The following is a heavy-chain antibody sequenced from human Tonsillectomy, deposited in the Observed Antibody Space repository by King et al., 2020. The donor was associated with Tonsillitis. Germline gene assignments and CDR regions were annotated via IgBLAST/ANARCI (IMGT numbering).Heavy chain of an antibody. CDR3: AREGYDILTGYYRNFFDY. CDR2: IIPVFGTA. D-gene: IGHD3-9*01. J-gene: IGHJ4*02. CDR1: GGTFSSYG. Sequence: VKLVKSGAELKKPGSSVKLSCKASGGTFSSYGIHWVRQDPGQGLEWLGGIIPVFGTANYAQQFQGRVTITADESTSTVYMELRSLRSEDTAVYYCAREGYDILTGYYRNFFDYWGQGTLVTVSS. V-gene: IGHV1-69*01.